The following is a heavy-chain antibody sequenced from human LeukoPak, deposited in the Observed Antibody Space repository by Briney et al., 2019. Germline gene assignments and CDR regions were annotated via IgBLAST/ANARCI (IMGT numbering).Heavy chain of an antibody. CDR1: GFTFSSYW. V-gene: IGHV3-15*01. J-gene: IGHJ4*02. Sequence: GGSLRLSCAASGFTFSSYWMAWVRQAPGKGLEWVGRIKSKIDGGTIDYGAPVKGRFTISRDDSRNTLYLQMNSLKTEDTAVYYCTTRRQDGCWGQGTLVTVS. CDR2: IKSKIDGGTI. CDR3: TTRRQDGC. D-gene: IGHD6-25*01.